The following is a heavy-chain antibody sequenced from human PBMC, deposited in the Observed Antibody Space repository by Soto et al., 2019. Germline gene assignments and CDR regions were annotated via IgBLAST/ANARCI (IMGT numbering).Heavy chain of an antibody. CDR1: GFTFSSYA. CDR2: ISYDGSNK. V-gene: IGHV3-30-3*01. CDR3: ARDLSDEYSSSSEFYYYYGMDV. Sequence: QVQLVESGGGVVQPGRSLRLSCAASGFTFSSYAMHWVRQAPGKGLEWVAVISYDGSNKYYADSVKGRFTISRDNSKNALYLQMNSLRAEDTAVYYCARDLSDEYSSSSEFYYYYGMDVWGQGTTVTVSS. J-gene: IGHJ6*02. D-gene: IGHD6-6*01.